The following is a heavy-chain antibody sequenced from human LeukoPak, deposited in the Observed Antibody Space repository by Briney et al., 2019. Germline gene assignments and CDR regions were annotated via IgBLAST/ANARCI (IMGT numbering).Heavy chain of an antibody. CDR2: ISAYNGNT. CDR3: ARGYCSSTSCYISNWFDP. Sequence: APVKVSCKASGYTFTSYGISWVRQAPGQGLEWMGWISAYNGNTNYAQKLQGRVTMTTDTSTSTAYMELRSLRSDDTAVYYCARGYCSSTSCYISNWFDPWGQGTLVTVSS. V-gene: IGHV1-18*01. CDR1: GYTFTSYG. D-gene: IGHD2-2*02. J-gene: IGHJ5*02.